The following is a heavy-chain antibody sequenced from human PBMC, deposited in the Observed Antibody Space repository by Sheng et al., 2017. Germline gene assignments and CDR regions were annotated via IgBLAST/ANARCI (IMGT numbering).Heavy chain of an antibody. D-gene: IGHD3-22*01. J-gene: IGHJ6*02. CDR1: GYTFTSYG. CDR3: AREGNYYDSSGYSSHYGMDV. Sequence: QVQLVQSGAEVKKPGASVKVSCKASGYTFTSYGISWVRQAPGQGLEWMGWISAYNGNTNYAQKLQGRVTMTTDTSTSTAYMELRSLRSDDTAVYYCAREGNYYDSSGYSSHYGMDVWGQGTTVTVSS. CDR2: ISAYNGNT. V-gene: IGHV1-18*01.